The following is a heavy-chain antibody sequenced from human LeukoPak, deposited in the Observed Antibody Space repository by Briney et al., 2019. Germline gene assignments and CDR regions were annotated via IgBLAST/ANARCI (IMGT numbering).Heavy chain of an antibody. D-gene: IGHD3-22*01. Sequence: PGGFLRLSCAVSGFTVSTNHMTWVRQAPGKGLEWVSAINDVDTPYYADTVRGRFTISRDSAKNTLYLQMKSLRAEDTAVYYCARDMIHSSGAFDSWGQGTLVTVSS. CDR1: GFTVSTNH. CDR2: INDVDTP. CDR3: ARDMIHSSGAFDS. J-gene: IGHJ4*02. V-gene: IGHV3-53*01.